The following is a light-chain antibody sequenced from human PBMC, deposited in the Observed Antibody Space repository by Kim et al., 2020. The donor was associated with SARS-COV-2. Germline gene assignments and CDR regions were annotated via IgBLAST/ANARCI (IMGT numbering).Light chain of an antibody. CDR1: QSISTY. CDR3: HQRANTLPWT. Sequence: DIQMTQSPSSLSASVGDRVTITCRASQSISTYLYWYQQKPGKAPNLLIYAASSLQSGVPSRFSGSGSGTDFTLTISSLQPEDLATYFYHQRANTLPWTFGQGTQVDIK. V-gene: IGKV1-39*01. CDR2: AAS. J-gene: IGKJ1*01.